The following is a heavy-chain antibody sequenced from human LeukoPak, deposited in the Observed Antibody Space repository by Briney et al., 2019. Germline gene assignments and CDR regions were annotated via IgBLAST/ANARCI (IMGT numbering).Heavy chain of an antibody. CDR2: ISYDGSNK. V-gene: IGHV3-30*18. Sequence: SCKVSGYTLTELSMHWVRQAPGKGLEWVAVISYDGSNKYYADSVKGRFTISRDNSKNTLYLQMNSLRAEDTAVYYCAKVNVYYDSSGYPPNFDYWGQGTLVTVSS. CDR3: AKVNVYYDSSGYPPNFDY. D-gene: IGHD3-22*01. J-gene: IGHJ4*02. CDR1: GYTLTELS.